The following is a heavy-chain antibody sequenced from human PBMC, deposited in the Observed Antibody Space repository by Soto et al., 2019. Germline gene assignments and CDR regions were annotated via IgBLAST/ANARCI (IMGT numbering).Heavy chain of an antibody. Sequence: ASVKVSCKASGYTFTSYDINWVRQATGQGLEWMGWMNPNSGNTGYAQKFQGRVTMTRNTSISTAYMELSSLRSEDTAVYYCARRAGPYDYIWGSYPNDAFDIWGQGTMVTVSS. J-gene: IGHJ3*02. V-gene: IGHV1-8*01. CDR2: MNPNSGNT. CDR1: GYTFTSYD. CDR3: ARRAGPYDYIWGSYPNDAFDI. D-gene: IGHD3-16*02.